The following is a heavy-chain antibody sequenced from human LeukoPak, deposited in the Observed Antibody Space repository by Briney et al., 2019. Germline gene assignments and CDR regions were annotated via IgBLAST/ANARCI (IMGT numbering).Heavy chain of an antibody. V-gene: IGHV1-2*02. CDR2: INPNSGGT. D-gene: IGHD6-6*01. J-gene: IGHJ4*02. CDR3: AKIVCGRSSSQPVDY. Sequence: VTSVKVSCKASVYTFTDYYMHWVRQAPGQGLEWVGWINPNSGGTNYAQKFQGRVTMTSDTSISTAYMELSRLRSDDTAVYYCAKIVCGRSSSQPVDYWGQGTLVTVSS. CDR1: VYTFTDYY.